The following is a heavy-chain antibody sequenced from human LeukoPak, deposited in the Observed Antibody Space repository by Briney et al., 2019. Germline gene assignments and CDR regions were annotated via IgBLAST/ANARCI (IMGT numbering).Heavy chain of an antibody. Sequence: SETLSLTCTVSGGSISSYYWSWIRQPPGKGLEWIGYIYYSGSTNYNPSLKSRVTISVDTSKNQFSLRLSSVTAADTAVYYCARGAKLEEVGYWGQGTLVTVSS. CDR3: ARGAKLEEVGY. D-gene: IGHD6-6*01. J-gene: IGHJ4*02. V-gene: IGHV4-59*01. CDR2: IYYSGST. CDR1: GGSISSYY.